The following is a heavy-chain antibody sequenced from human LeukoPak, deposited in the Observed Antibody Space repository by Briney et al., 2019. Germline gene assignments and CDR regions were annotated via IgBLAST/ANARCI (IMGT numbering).Heavy chain of an antibody. V-gene: IGHV4-59*01. Sequence: SETLSLTCTLSGGSIGTFYWTWIRQPPGHGRECIGYIYSSGATNYNPPLKGRVTISVDTSKNQFSLKLSSVTAADTAVYYCASASVLLSMDVWGKGTPVTISS. CDR1: GGSIGTFY. CDR2: IYSSGAT. CDR3: ASASVLLSMDV. J-gene: IGHJ6*03. D-gene: IGHD3-10*01.